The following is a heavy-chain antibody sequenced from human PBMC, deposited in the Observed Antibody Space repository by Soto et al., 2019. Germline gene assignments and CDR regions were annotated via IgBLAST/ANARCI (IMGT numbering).Heavy chain of an antibody. D-gene: IGHD4-17*01. Sequence: EVQLLESGGGLVQPGGSLRLSCAASGFTISTYAMSWVRQAPGEGLEWVSGISGSGHITYYADSVKGRFTISRDISKNTLYLQMSSLRAEDTAVYHCAKSLRTTVTTGFWFDPWGQGTLVTVSS. CDR1: GFTISTYA. CDR2: ISGSGHIT. V-gene: IGHV3-23*01. J-gene: IGHJ5*02. CDR3: AKSLRTTVTTGFWFDP.